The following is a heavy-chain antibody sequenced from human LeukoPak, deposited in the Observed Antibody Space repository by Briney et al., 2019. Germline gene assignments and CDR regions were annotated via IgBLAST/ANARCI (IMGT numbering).Heavy chain of an antibody. CDR2: ISGRDGRT. D-gene: IGHD6-13*01. CDR3: CTSPSFGSSWYQFNY. CDR1: GFTFSSYW. J-gene: IGHJ4*02. V-gene: IGHV3-23*01. Sequence: GGSLRLSCAASGFTFSSYWMTWVRQAPGKGLEWVSAISGRDGRTYYTDSVKGRFTISRDNSKNTLYLQMNSLRAEDTAVYYCCTSPSFGSSWYQFNYWGQGALVIVSS.